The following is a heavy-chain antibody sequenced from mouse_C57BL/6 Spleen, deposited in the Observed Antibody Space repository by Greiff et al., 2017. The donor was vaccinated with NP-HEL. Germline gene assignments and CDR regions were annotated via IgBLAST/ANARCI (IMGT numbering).Heavy chain of an antibody. CDR3: ARLYYGSSYDYAMDY. J-gene: IGHJ4*01. D-gene: IGHD1-1*01. V-gene: IGHV1-18*01. CDR2: INPNNGGT. CDR1: GYTFTDYN. Sequence: EVQLQQSGPELVKPGASVKIPCKASGYTFTDYNMDWVKQSHGKSLEWIGDINPNNGGTIYNQKFKGKATLTVDKSSSTAYMELRSLTSEDTAVYYCARLYYGSSYDYAMDYWGQGTSVTVSS.